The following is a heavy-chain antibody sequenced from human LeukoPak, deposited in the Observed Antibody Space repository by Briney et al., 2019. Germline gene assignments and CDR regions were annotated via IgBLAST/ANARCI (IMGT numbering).Heavy chain of an antibody. D-gene: IGHD1-7*01. J-gene: IGHJ6*02. CDR1: GFTFSSYS. V-gene: IGHV3-21*01. Sequence: GGSLRLSCAAFGFTFSSYSMNWVRQAPGKGLEWVSSISSSSSYIYYADSVKGRFTISRDNAKNSLYLQMNSLRAEDTAVYYCARDPGTYYGMDVWGQGTTVTVSS. CDR3: ARDPGTYYGMDV. CDR2: ISSSSSYI.